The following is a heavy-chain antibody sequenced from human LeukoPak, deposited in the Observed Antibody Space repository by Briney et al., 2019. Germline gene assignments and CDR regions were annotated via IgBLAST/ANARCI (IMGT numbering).Heavy chain of an antibody. CDR2: INPNSGGT. V-gene: IGHV1-2*02. CDR1: GYTFTGYY. Sequence: ASVKVSCKASGYTFTGYYMHWVRQAPGQGLEWMGWINPNSGGTNYAQKFQGRVTMTRDTSISTAYMELSRLRSDDTAVYYCARAGIAAAGNWFDPWGQGTLVTVSS. J-gene: IGHJ5*02. D-gene: IGHD6-13*01. CDR3: ARAGIAAAGNWFDP.